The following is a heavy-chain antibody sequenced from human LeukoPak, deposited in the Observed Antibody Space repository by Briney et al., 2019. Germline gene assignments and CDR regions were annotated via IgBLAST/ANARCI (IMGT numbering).Heavy chain of an antibody. Sequence: GASVKVSCKASGYTFIGYYMHWVRQAPGQGLEWMGWINPNSGDTNYVQKFQGRVTMTRDTSISTAYMELSRLRSDDTAVYYCAFPSYGVPVFGYWGQGTLVTVSS. D-gene: IGHD2/OR15-2a*01. J-gene: IGHJ4*02. CDR1: GYTFIGYY. CDR2: INPNSGDT. CDR3: AFPSYGVPVFGY. V-gene: IGHV1-2*02.